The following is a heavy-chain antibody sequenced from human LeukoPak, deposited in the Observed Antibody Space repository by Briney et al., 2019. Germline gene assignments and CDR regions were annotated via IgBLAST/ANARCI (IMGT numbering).Heavy chain of an antibody. CDR2: IKSKTDGGTT. CDR1: GFTFSNAW. Sequence: GGSLRLSCAASGFTFSNAWMSWVRQAPGKGLEWVGRIKSKTDGGTTDYAAPVKGRFTISRDDSKTTLYLQMNSLKIEDTAVYYCTTEGVTTGDDFDYWGQGTLVTVSS. D-gene: IGHD4-17*01. J-gene: IGHJ4*02. CDR3: TTEGVTTGDDFDY. V-gene: IGHV3-15*01.